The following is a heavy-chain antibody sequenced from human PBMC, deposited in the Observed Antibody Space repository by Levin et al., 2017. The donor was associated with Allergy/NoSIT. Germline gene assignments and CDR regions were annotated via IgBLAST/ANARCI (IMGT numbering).Heavy chain of an antibody. Sequence: PGGSLRLSCAASGFTFSSYEMNWVRQAPGKGLEWGSYISSSGSTIYYADSVKGRFTISRDNAKNSLYLQMNSLRAEDTAVYYCARGIAARPTNLFDPWGQGTLVTVSS. D-gene: IGHD6-25*01. J-gene: IGHJ5*02. V-gene: IGHV3-48*03. CDR1: GFTFSSYE. CDR2: ISSSGSTI. CDR3: ARGIAARPTNLFDP.